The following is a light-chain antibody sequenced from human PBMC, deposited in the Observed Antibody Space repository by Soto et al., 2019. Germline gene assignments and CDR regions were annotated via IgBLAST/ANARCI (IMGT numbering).Light chain of an antibody. J-gene: IGKJ2*01. CDR1: ESISRDS. CDR3: QQYGGVPYT. V-gene: IGKV3-20*01. CDR2: GAS. Sequence: EIVLTQSPGTLSLSRGQRATLSCRASESISRDSLAWYQQRLGQAPRLLIYGASSGATGIPDRFSGSGSGTDFTLNISRLETEDFAIYYCQQYGGVPYTFGQGTKLEIK.